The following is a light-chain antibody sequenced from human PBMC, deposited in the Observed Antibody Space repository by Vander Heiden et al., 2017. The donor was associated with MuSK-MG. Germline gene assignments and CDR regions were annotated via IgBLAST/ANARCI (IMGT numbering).Light chain of an antibody. J-gene: IGLJ2*01. CDR2: DAS. Sequence: SYLLTQPPSVSVAPGQTARITCGGDNIGGKTVDWYQQKPGQAPVLVVHDASERTSGIPERFSGSNSGNTGNTATLTITRVEAGEEADDYCQVWDSRSDQLVFGGGTKLTVL. CDR1: NIGGKT. CDR3: QVWDSRSDQLV. V-gene: IGLV3-21*02.